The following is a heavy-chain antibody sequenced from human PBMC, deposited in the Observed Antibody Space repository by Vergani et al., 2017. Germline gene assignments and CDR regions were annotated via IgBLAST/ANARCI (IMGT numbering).Heavy chain of an antibody. CDR2: IYYSGST. J-gene: IGHJ3*01. CDR1: GGSISSYY. CDR3: ARSKWELLVLV. V-gene: IGHV4-59*01. D-gene: IGHD1-26*01. Sequence: QVQLQESGPGLVKPSETLSLTCTVSGGSISSYYWSWIRQPPGKGLEWIGYIYYSGSTNYNPSLKSRVTISVDTSKNQFSLKLSSVTAADTAVYYCARSKWELLVLVWGQGTMVTVSS.